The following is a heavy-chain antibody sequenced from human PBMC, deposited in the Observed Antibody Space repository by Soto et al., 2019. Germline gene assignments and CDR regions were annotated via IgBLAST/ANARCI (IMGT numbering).Heavy chain of an antibody. CDR2: ISWNSGTI. V-gene: IGHV3-9*01. CDR3: AKDVSPRTSYLHY. CDR1: GXTFDDYS. Sequence: SLKLCCAASGXTFDDYSMHWVRQPPGKGLEWVSGISWNSGTIGYADSVKCRFTISRDNAKNSLYLQMSSLSAEDTAFYYCAKDVSPRTSYLHYWGQGTLGTVSS. D-gene: IGHD1-26*01. J-gene: IGHJ4*02.